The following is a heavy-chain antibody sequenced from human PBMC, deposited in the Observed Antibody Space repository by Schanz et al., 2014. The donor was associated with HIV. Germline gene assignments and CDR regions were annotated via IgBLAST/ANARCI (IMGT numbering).Heavy chain of an antibody. CDR2: ISAYNGHP. V-gene: IGHV1-18*01. J-gene: IGHJ4*02. Sequence: QVQLVQSGTEVKKPGASVRVSCKASGYTFSSYSLSWVRQAPGQGLEWMGWISAYNGHPHYGQKFQGRFTMTSDTSTSTAYMELRNLRSDDTAVFYCARVGAGVTVFFDCWGQGTLVSVSS. D-gene: IGHD3-10*01. CDR1: GYTFSSYS. CDR3: ARVGAGVTVFFDC.